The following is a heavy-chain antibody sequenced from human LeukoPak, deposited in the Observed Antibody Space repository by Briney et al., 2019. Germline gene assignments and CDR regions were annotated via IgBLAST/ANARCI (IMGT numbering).Heavy chain of an antibody. V-gene: IGHV5-51*01. CDR1: GYSFTSYW. CDR2: IYPGDSDT. CDR3: ARQAPSIAAAGNDYYYGMDV. J-gene: IGHJ6*02. D-gene: IGHD6-13*01. Sequence: GASLKISCKGSGYSFTSYWIGWVRQMPGKGLEWMRIIYPGDSDTRYSPSFQGQVTISADKSISTAYLQWSSLKASDTAMYYCARQAPSIAAAGNDYYYGMDVWGQGTTVTVAS.